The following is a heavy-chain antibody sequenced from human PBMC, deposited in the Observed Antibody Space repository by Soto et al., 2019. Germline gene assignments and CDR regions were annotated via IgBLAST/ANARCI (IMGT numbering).Heavy chain of an antibody. CDR1: GYTFTNYG. Sequence: GASVKVSCKTSGYTFTNYGISWVRQAPGQGLEWMGWISPFDGNTNYAQNFQVRVTLTTDTSTSTAYMEVRSLRSEDTAVYYCAAEVPVRSSYGMDVWGQGTTVTVSS. CDR3: AAEVPVRSSYGMDV. J-gene: IGHJ6*02. CDR2: ISPFDGNT. V-gene: IGHV1-18*01. D-gene: IGHD3-10*01.